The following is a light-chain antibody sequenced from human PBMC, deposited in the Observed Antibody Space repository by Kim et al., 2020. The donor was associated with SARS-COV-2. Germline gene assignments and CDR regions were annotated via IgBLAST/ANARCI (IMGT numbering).Light chain of an antibody. CDR3: QQYYNWPRT. V-gene: IGKV3-15*01. CDR2: GAS. Sequence: VSPGERVTLACRASQTVSSSLAWYQQKPGQAPRLLIYGASARATGTPARFSGSASGTEFTLTISSLQSEDFAVYYCQQYYNWPRTFGQGTKVDIK. J-gene: IGKJ1*01. CDR1: QTVSSS.